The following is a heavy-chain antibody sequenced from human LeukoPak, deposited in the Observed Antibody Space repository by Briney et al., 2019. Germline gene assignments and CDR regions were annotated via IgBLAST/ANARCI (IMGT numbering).Heavy chain of an antibody. CDR1: GGSISSNNW. CDR3: ARIMGRGYCISTSCRGDWFDP. J-gene: IGHJ5*02. V-gene: IGHV4-4*02. Sequence: SGTLSLTCAVSGGSISSNNWWSWVRQPPGKGLEWIGEIYHSGSTNYNPSLKSRVTISVDKSKNQFSLKLSSVTAADTAVYYCARIMGRGYCISTSCRGDWFDPWGQGTLVTVPS. CDR2: IYHSGST. D-gene: IGHD2-2*01.